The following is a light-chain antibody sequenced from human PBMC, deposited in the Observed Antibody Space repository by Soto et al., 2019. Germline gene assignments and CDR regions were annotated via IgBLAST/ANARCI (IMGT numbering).Light chain of an antibody. Sequence: ELVLTQSPATLSSFPGDSVTLSCRASQYINTRLAWYQHRTGQAPRILIYQNSIRAAGIPDRFSASGSGTDLTLTISEVQPEDFALYYCHQRQSWPRTCGQGTKVDIK. CDR2: QNS. V-gene: IGKV3-11*01. J-gene: IGKJ1*01. CDR1: QYINTR. CDR3: HQRQSWPRT.